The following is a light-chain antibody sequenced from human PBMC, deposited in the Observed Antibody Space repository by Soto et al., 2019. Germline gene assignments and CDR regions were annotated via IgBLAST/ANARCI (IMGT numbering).Light chain of an antibody. Sequence: DIQMTQSPSTLSASVGDRVTITCRASQSIGRWLAWYQQKPGKAPKVLIYDASTLKSGVPSRFSGSGSGTDFTLTISSPQPDDFAIYYCQQYNSYWTFGQGTKVDIK. V-gene: IGKV1-5*01. CDR3: QQYNSYWT. CDR1: QSIGRW. J-gene: IGKJ1*01. CDR2: DAS.